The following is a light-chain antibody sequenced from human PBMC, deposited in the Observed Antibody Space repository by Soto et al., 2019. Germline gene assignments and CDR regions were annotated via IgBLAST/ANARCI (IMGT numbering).Light chain of an antibody. CDR2: EVN. V-gene: IGLV2-23*02. Sequence: QSALTQPASVSGSPGQSITISCTGTSSDFGNYNLVSWYQQHPGKVPKLILFEVNKRPSGVSCRFSGSKSGTTASLTISGLQAEDEADYYCCSFTSSNTHVFGTGNKLTVL. J-gene: IGLJ1*01. CDR1: SSDFGNYNL. CDR3: CSFTSSNTHV.